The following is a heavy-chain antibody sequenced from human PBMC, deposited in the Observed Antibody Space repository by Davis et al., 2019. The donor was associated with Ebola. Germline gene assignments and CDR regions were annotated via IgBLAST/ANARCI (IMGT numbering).Heavy chain of an antibody. V-gene: IGHV4-39*01. CDR1: GGSITSISYY. J-gene: IGHJ6*02. Sequence: MPSETLSLTCTLSGGSITSISYYWGWTRQPPGNGLEWIGTISHTRSTYYNPSLKSPLTLSVDTSKNQCSLKLTSVTAADTAVYYCSRRMDVWGQGTTVTVSS. CDR3: SRRMDV. CDR2: ISHTRST.